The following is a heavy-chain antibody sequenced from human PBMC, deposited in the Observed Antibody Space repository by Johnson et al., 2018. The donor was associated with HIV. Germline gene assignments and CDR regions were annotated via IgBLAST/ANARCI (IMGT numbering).Heavy chain of an antibody. CDR1: GFTFSNYD. V-gene: IGHV3-13*01. CDR3: ARANRGRNDAFDI. Sequence: EVQLVESGGGVVRPGGSLRLSCAASGFTFSNYDMYWVRQATGKGLEWVSAIGTASDTYYPGSVKGRFTISRENAKNSLYLQMNSLRAGDTAVYYCARANRGRNDAFDIWGQGTMVTVSS. CDR2: IGTASDT. J-gene: IGHJ3*02. D-gene: IGHD2-15*01.